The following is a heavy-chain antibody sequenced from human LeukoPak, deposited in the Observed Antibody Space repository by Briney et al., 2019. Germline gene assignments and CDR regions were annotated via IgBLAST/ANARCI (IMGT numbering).Heavy chain of an antibody. CDR2: IKQDGSEK. CDR3: ARDLDSSGYSYYFDY. D-gene: IGHD3-22*01. Sequence: GGSLRLSCAASGFTFSSYWMSWVRQAPGKGLEWVANIKQDGSEKYYVDSVKGRFTISRDNAKNSLYLQMNSLRAEDTAVYYCARDLDSSGYSYYFDYWGQGTLVTVSS. J-gene: IGHJ4*02. V-gene: IGHV3-7*03. CDR1: GFTFSSYW.